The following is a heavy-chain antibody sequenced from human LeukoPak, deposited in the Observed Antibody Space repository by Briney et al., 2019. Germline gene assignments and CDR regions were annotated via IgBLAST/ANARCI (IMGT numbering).Heavy chain of an antibody. D-gene: IGHD5-12*01. CDR2: IKEDGSEK. V-gene: IGHV3-7*05. J-gene: IGHJ4*02. Sequence: PGGSLRLSCAASGFTFNTYWMSWVRQAPGKGLEWVANIKEDGSEKYYVDFVKGRFTISRDNAKNSLYLQMNSLRVEDTAVYYCARLPLTARLHFEYWGLGTLVTVSS. CDR3: ARLPLTARLHFEY. CDR1: GFTFNTYW.